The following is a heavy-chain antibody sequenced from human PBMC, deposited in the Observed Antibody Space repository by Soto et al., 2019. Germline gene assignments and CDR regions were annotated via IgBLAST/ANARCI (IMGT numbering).Heavy chain of an antibody. Sequence: QVQLVQSGAEVKKPGSSVKVSCKASGGTFSSSAISWVRQAPGHGLEWMGGIIPIFGTANYAQKFQGRVTINADESTSTAYMELSSLRSEATAVYYCARRDWTNGLCLDYWGQGTLVTVSS. J-gene: IGHJ4*02. CDR2: IIPIFGTA. CDR3: ARRDWTNGLCLDY. CDR1: GGTFSSSA. V-gene: IGHV1-69*01. D-gene: IGHD2-8*01.